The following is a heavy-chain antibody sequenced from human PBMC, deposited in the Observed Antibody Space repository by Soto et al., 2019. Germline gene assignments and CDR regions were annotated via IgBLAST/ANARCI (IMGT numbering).Heavy chain of an antibody. V-gene: IGHV3-23*01. CDR2: ISGSGGST. Sequence: GGSLRLSCAASGFTFSSYAMSWVRQAPGKGLEWVSAISGSGGSTYYADSVKGRFTISRDNSKNTLYLQMNSLRAEDTAVYYCASSSTAAASYYYGMDVWGQGTTVTVSS. CDR1: GFTFSSYA. CDR3: ASSSTAAASYYYGMDV. J-gene: IGHJ6*02. D-gene: IGHD6-13*01.